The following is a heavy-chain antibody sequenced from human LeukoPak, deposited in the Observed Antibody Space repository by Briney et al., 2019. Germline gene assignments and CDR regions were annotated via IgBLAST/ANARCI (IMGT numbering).Heavy chain of an antibody. D-gene: IGHD1-1*01. V-gene: IGHV3-13*01. Sequence: PGGSLRLSCAASGFTFGDYDMHWVRQATGKGLEWVSAIGTAGDTYYTGSVKGRFTISRENAKNSLYLQMNSLRVGDTAVYYCARVAKERVGGVYYFDYWGQGTLVTVSS. CDR2: IGTAGDT. J-gene: IGHJ4*02. CDR1: GFTFGDYD. CDR3: ARVAKERVGGVYYFDY.